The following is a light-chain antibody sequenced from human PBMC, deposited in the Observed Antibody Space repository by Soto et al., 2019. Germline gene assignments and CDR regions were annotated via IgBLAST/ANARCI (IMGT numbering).Light chain of an antibody. V-gene: IGLV2-14*01. CDR2: EVT. J-gene: IGLJ2*01. CDR1: SSDVGGYYY. CDR3: SSYTSSSAPHVV. Sequence: QSALTQPASVSGSPGQSITISCTGTSSDVGGYYYVSWYQHHPGKAPKLIIYEVTNRPSGVSSRFSGSNSGNTASLIISGLQAEDEAEYYCSSYTSSSAPHVVFGGGTKLTFL.